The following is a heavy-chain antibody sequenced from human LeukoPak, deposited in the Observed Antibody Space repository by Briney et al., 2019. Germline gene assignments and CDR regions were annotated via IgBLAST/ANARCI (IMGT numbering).Heavy chain of an antibody. J-gene: IGHJ4*02. Sequence: PGGSLRLSCAASGFTFSSYAMHWVGQAPGKGLEWVAVISYDGSNKYYADSVKGRFTISRDNSKNTLYLQMNSLRAEDTAVYYCAREAYYYDSSGYFDYWGQGTLVTVSS. CDR2: ISYDGSNK. D-gene: IGHD3-22*01. CDR3: AREAYYYDSSGYFDY. V-gene: IGHV3-30*01. CDR1: GFTFSSYA.